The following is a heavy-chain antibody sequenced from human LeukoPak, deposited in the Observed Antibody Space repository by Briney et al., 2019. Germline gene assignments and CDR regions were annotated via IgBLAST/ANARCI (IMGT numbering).Heavy chain of an antibody. CDR2: ISYDGSNK. CDR3: ARGDIVTATNFEY. CDR1: RFAFSNYA. D-gene: IGHD1-26*01. J-gene: IGHJ4*02. V-gene: IGHV3-30*04. Sequence: GGSLRLSCAASRFAFSNYAMHWVRQTPGKGLEWVALISYDGSNKYYADSVKGRFTISRDNSKNTLYLQMNSLRAEDTALYFCARGDIVTATNFEYWGQGTLVTVSS.